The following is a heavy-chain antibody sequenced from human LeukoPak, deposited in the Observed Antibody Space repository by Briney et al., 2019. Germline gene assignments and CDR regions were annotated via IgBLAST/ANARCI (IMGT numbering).Heavy chain of an antibody. J-gene: IGHJ6*02. Sequence: PGTSLRLSCAASGFTFTTYAFPWVRQAPGKGLEWVAVVAYDGINKNYTDSVKGRFTISRDNSENTLYLQMNFLRAEDTAVYFCAREKDQLLFRVYYGMDVWGQGTTVTVSS. V-gene: IGHV3-30*04. CDR3: AREKDQLLFRVYYGMDV. CDR1: GFTFTTYA. D-gene: IGHD2-2*01. CDR2: VAYDGINK.